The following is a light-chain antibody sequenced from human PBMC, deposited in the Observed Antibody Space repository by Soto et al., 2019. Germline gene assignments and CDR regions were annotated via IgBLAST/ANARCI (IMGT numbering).Light chain of an antibody. CDR2: NNN. CDR3: AAWDDSLNGYV. Sequence: QSVLTQPPSASGTPGQRVTISCSGSSSNIGSNSVNWYQQLPGTAPKLLIYNNNQRPSGVPDRFSGSKSGTSASLAISGLQSGDEADYYCAAWDDSLNGYVFGTGTKVTV. V-gene: IGLV1-44*01. J-gene: IGLJ1*01. CDR1: SSNIGSNS.